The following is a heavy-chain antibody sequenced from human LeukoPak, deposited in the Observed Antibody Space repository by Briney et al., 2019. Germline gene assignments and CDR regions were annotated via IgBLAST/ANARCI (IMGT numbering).Heavy chain of an antibody. CDR1: GFTFSSYS. V-gene: IGHV3-48*02. Sequence: GGSLRLSCAASGFTFSSYSMNWVRQAPGEGLKWVSYISSSTSTIDYADSVKGRFTISRDNAKNSLYLQMNSLRDEDTAVYYCARPSYYGSGTYYPVFDSWGQGTLVTVSS. CDR3: ARPSYYGSGTYYPVFDS. D-gene: IGHD3-10*01. J-gene: IGHJ4*02. CDR2: ISSSTSTI.